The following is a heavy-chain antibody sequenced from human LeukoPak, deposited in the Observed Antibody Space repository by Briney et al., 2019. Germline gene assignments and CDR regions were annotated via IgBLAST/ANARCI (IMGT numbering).Heavy chain of an antibody. V-gene: IGHV4-28*01. CDR1: GYPISISNW. D-gene: IGHD5-12*01. J-gene: IGHJ6*03. Sequence: KPSETLSLTCAVSGYPISISNWWGWIRQPPGKGLEWIAYIYYSGSSYYNPSLKSRVTMSVDTSKNQFSLKLSSVTAVDTAVYYCAKSVAWNYYYYMDVWGKGTTVTVPS. CDR3: AKSVAWNYYYYMDV. CDR2: IYYSGSS.